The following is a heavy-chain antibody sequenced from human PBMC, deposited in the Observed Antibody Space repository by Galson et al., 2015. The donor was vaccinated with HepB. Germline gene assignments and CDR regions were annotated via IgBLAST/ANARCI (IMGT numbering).Heavy chain of an antibody. D-gene: IGHD2-21*02. CDR1: GFTFGDYA. J-gene: IGHJ4*02. V-gene: IGHV3-49*03. CDR2: IRSKAYGGTT. CDR3: TRDFCGGDCFPFDY. Sequence: SLRLSCAASGFTFGDYAMSWFRQAPGKGLEWVGFIRSKAYGGTTEYAASVKGRFTISRDDSKSIAYLQMNSLKTEDTAVYYCTRDFCGGDCFPFDYWGQGTLVTVSS.